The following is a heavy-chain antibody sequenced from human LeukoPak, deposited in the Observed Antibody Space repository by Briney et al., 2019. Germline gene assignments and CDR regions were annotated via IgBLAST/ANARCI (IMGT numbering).Heavy chain of an antibody. CDR1: GGSISSSSYY. J-gene: IGHJ3*02. V-gene: IGHV4-39*07. Sequence: PSETLSLTCTVSGGSISSSSYYWGWIRQPPGKGLEWIGSIYYSGSTYYNPSLKSRVTISVDTSKNQFSLKLSSVTAADTAVYYCYYGDYGWDAFDIWGQGTMVTVSS. CDR3: YYGDYGWDAFDI. CDR2: IYYSGST. D-gene: IGHD4-17*01.